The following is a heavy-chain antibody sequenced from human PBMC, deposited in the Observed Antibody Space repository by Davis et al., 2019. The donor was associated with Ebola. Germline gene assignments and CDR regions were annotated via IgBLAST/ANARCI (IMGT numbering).Heavy chain of an antibody. CDR1: GGTFSSYA. J-gene: IGHJ6*02. V-gene: IGHV1-69*13. D-gene: IGHD4-23*01. CDR2: IIPIFGTA. Sequence: AASVKASCKASGGTFSSYAISWVRQAPGQGLEWMGGIIPIFGTANYAQKFQGRVTITADESTSTAYMELSSLRSEDTAVYYCARDRGGPNYYGMDVWGQGTTVTVSS. CDR3: ARDRGGPNYYGMDV.